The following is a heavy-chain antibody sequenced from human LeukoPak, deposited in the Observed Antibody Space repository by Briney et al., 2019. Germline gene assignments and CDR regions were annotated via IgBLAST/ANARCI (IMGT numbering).Heavy chain of an antibody. J-gene: IGHJ3*02. D-gene: IGHD2-15*01. CDR2: IYYSGST. CDR1: GGSISSGGYY. CDR3: ARDRDCSGGSCYPWAFDI. Sequence: SQTLSLTCTVSGGSISSGGYYWSWIRQHPGKGLEWIGYIYYSGSTYYNPSLKSRVTISVDTSKNQFSLKLSSVPAADTAVYYCARDRDCSGGSCYPWAFDIWGQGTMVTVSS. V-gene: IGHV4-31*03.